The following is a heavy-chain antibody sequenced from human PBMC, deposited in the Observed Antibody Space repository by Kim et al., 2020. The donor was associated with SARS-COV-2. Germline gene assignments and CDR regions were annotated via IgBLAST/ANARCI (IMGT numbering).Heavy chain of an antibody. CDR3: AKFIGNYYDSSGYFWFDT. CDR2: IYYSGST. CDR1: GGSISSGGYY. Sequence: SETLSLTCTVSGGSISSGGYYWSWIRQHPGKGLEWIGYIYYSGSTYYNPSLKSRVTISVDTSKNQFSLKLSSVTAADTAVYYCAKFIGNYYDSSGYFWFDTWGQGTLVTVSS. J-gene: IGHJ5*02. D-gene: IGHD3-22*01. V-gene: IGHV4-31*03.